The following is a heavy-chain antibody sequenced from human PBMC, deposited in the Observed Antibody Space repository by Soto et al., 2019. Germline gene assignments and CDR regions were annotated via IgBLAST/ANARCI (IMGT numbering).Heavy chain of an antibody. Sequence: QVQLVQSGAEVRKPGSSVKVSCKASGGSFSSFAFSWVRQAPGQGLECMGGIIPMFGSANYAQEFLGRVTFTADDSTSTAYMEISGLTFEDTAFYYCAVSLYGVVLHYYYRMDVWGPGTSVTVSS. D-gene: IGHD3-3*01. J-gene: IGHJ6*02. CDR1: GGSFSSFA. V-gene: IGHV1-69*01. CDR3: AVSLYGVVLHYYYRMDV. CDR2: IIPMFGSA.